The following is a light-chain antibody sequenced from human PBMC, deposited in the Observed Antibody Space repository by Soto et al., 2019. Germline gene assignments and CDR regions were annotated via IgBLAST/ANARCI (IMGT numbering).Light chain of an antibody. V-gene: IGKV3-15*01. CDR2: GAP. CDR1: QSVRTK. CDR3: QQYNSWPQIT. Sequence: EIEMTQSPATLSVSPGEGATLSCRASQSVRTKLAWYQQKAGQAPRLLIYGAPTRATGIPDRFSGSGSGTQYTLTISSLQSEDFAVYYCQQYNSWPQITFGQGTRLVIK. J-gene: IGKJ5*01.